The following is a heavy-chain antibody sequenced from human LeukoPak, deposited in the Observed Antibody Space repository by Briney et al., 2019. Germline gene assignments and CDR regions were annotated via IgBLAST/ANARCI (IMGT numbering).Heavy chain of an antibody. Sequence: PSETLSLTCTVSGGSISSYYWSWIRQPPGKGLEWIGYIYYSGSTNYNPSLKSRVTISVDTSKNQFSLKLSSVTAADTAVYYCARVHQWVVGMDVWGQGTTVTVSS. D-gene: IGHD1-26*01. V-gene: IGHV4-59*01. CDR3: ARVHQWVVGMDV. CDR1: GGSISSYY. CDR2: IYYSGST. J-gene: IGHJ6*02.